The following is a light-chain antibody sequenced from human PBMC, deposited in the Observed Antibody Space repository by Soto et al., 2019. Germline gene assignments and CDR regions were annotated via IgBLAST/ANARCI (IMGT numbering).Light chain of an antibody. CDR1: SSDIGGYNY. Sequence: QSALTQPRSVSGSPGQSVTISCTGTSSDIGGYNYVSWYQQHPGKAPKLMIYTVTKRPSGVPDRFSGSKSDNTASLTISGLQADDEADYYCCSYAGSSSXVXGTGTKVTVL. CDR2: TVT. CDR3: CSYAGSSSXV. V-gene: IGLV2-11*01. J-gene: IGLJ1*01.